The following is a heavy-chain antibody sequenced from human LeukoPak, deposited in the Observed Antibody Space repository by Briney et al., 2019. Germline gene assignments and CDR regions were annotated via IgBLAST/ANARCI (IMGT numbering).Heavy chain of an antibody. V-gene: IGHV3-23*01. CDR3: AKDPYDTPYYFDY. CDR2: ISGSGGST. Sequence: PGGSLGLSCAASGFTFSSYAMSWVRQAPGKGLEWVSAISGSGGSTYYADSVKGRFTISGDNSKNTLYLQMNSLRAEDTAVYYCAKDPYDTPYYFDYWGQGTLVTVSS. CDR1: GFTFSSYA. J-gene: IGHJ4*02. D-gene: IGHD3-9*01.